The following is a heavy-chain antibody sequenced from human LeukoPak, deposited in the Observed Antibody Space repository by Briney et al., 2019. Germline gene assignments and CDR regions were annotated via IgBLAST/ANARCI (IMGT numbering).Heavy chain of an antibody. V-gene: IGHV1-2*02. J-gene: IGHJ3*02. D-gene: IGHD1-1*01. CDR1: GYTFTGHY. CDR3: ARCSTPHWIFDAFDI. CDR2: INPNSGGT. Sequence: VASVKVSCKASGYTFTGHYMHWVRQAPGQGPEWMGWINPNSGGTNYAQKFQGRVTMTRDTSISTAYMELSGLRSDDTAVYYCARCSTPHWIFDAFDIWGQGTMVTVSS.